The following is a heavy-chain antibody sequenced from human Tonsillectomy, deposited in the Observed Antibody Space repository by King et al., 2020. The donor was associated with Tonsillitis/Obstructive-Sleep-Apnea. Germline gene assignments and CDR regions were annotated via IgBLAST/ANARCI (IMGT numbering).Heavy chain of an antibody. CDR3: ARDIAAAGAYYSMDV. V-gene: IGHV3-30*04. CDR1: GFTFRSYA. CDR2: ISYDGSNK. D-gene: IGHD6-13*01. J-gene: IGHJ6*02. Sequence: VQLVESGGGVVQPGRSLRLSCAASGFTFRSYAMHWVRQAPGKGLEWAAVISYDGSNKYYADSVKGRVTISRDNSKNKLYLQMNSLRAEDTAVYYCARDIAAAGAYYSMDVWGQGTTVTVSS.